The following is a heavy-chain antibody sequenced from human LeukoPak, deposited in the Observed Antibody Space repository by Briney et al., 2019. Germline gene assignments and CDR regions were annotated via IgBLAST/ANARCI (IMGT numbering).Heavy chain of an antibody. D-gene: IGHD6-13*01. CDR1: GYIFTNYG. J-gene: IGHJ4*02. Sequence: ASVKVSCKASGYIFTNYGISWVRQAPGQGLEWMGWISGYSGNTNSAQKLQGRVTMTTDTPTNTAYMELSSLRSEDTAVYYCARDRVRIAAAGHPRDPGYFDYWGQGTLVTVSS. CDR2: ISGYSGNT. V-gene: IGHV1-18*01. CDR3: ARDRVRIAAAGHPRDPGYFDY.